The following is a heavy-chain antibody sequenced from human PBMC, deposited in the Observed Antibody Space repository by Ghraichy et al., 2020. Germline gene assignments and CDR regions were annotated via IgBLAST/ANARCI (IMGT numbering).Heavy chain of an antibody. CDR1: GYTFTDYF. Sequence: ASVTVSCKASGYTFTDYFIHWVRQAPGQGLEWMGWIFPKSGDRNSAQQFQDRVTMTRDTSITTAYLELSRLRSDDTAVYFCAGEYCSGGACWHGFDYWGQGTLVSVSS. D-gene: IGHD2-8*02. J-gene: IGHJ4*02. V-gene: IGHV1-2*02. CDR2: IFPKSGDR. CDR3: AGEYCSGGACWHGFDY.